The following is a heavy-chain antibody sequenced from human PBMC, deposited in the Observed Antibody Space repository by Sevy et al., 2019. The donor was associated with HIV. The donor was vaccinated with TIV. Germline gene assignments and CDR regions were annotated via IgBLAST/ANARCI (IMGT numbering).Heavy chain of an antibody. CDR3: AREGLWFGDASGMDV. Sequence: SETLSLTCAVYGGSFSGYYWSWIRQPPGKGLEWIGEINHSGSTNYNPSLKSRVTTSVDTSKNQFSLWLSSVTAADTAVYYCAREGLWFGDASGMDVWGQGTTVTVSS. V-gene: IGHV4-34*01. CDR1: GGSFSGYY. J-gene: IGHJ6*02. CDR2: INHSGST. D-gene: IGHD3-10*01.